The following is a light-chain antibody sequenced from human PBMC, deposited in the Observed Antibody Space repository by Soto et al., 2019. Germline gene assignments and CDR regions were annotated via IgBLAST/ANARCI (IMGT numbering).Light chain of an antibody. CDR3: QAWDSSTVV. J-gene: IGLJ2*01. CDR2: QDS. V-gene: IGLV3-1*01. Sequence: SYELTQPPSVSVSPGQTASITCSGDKLGDKYACWYQQKPGQSPVLVIYQDSERPSGIPERFSGSNSGNTATPTISGTQAMDEADYYCQAWDSSTVVFGGGTKVTVL. CDR1: KLGDKY.